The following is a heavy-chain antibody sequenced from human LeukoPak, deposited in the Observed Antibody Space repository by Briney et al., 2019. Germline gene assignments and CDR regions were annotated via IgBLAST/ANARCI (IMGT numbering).Heavy chain of an antibody. CDR3: ARARPLGYCSGGSCWYYFDY. D-gene: IGHD2-15*01. V-gene: IGHV4-30-2*01. J-gene: IGHJ4*02. CDR2: IYHSGST. Sequence: KTSETLSLTCTVSGGSISSGGYYWSWIRQPPGKGLEWIGYIYHSGSTYYNPSLKSRVTISVDRSKNQFSLKLSSVTAADTAVYYCARARPLGYCSGGSCWYYFDYWGQGTLVTVSS. CDR1: GGSISSGGYY.